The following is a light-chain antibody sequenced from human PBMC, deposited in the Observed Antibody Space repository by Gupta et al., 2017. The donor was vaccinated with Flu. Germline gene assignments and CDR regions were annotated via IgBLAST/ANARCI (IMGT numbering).Light chain of an antibody. Sequence: QLVLPQSPSASASLGASVKFTCTLSSGHRHYAIALHHQQPEKGPRYLMKVDNDGSHIKGDGIPDRFSGSSSGAERYLTISSLQPEDEADYYCQTWDTGILVFGGGTKLTVL. CDR2: VDNDGSH. V-gene: IGLV4-69*01. J-gene: IGLJ3*02. CDR1: SGHRHYA. CDR3: QTWDTGILV.